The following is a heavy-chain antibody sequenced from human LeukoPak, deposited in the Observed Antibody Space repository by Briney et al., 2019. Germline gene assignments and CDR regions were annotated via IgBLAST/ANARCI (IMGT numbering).Heavy chain of an antibody. CDR3: ARVGHDYDVDY. CDR1: GFTFSSYW. D-gene: IGHD4-17*01. Sequence: GGSLRLSCAAPGFTFSSYWMHWVRQAPGKGLEWVSRINNDGSDTTYADSVKGRFTISRDNAKNTLSLQMTSLRAEDTAVYYCARVGHDYDVDYWDQGTLVTVSS. J-gene: IGHJ4*02. V-gene: IGHV3-74*01. CDR2: INNDGSDT.